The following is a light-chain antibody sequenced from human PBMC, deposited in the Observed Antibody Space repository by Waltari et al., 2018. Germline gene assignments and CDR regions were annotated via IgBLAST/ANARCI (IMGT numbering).Light chain of an antibody. CDR2: KAS. CDR3: QQYHTFWT. J-gene: IGKJ1*01. V-gene: IGKV1-5*03. CDR1: QSISSW. Sequence: DIQMTQSPSTLSASVGDRVTITCRASQSISSWLAWYQQKPGKGPKLLISKASGLESGVQSRFSGSGSGTEFTLTISSLQPDDFAIYYCQQYHTFWTFGQGTKVEVK.